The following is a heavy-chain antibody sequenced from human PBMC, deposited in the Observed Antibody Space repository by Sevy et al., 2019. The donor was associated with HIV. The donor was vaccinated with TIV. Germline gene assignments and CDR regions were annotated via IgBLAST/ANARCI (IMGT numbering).Heavy chain of an antibody. D-gene: IGHD4-17*01. V-gene: IGHV3-66*01. CDR3: ARDLEFYDYGDYGPAFMPDY. CDR1: GFTVSINY. CDR2: IYSDGTT. Sequence: GGSLRLSCSASGFTVSINYMTWVRQAPGKGLEWVSVIYSDGTTHHGDSVKGRFTISRDNSENTLHLQMNSLRAEDTAVYYCARDLEFYDYGDYGPAFMPDYWGQGTLVTVSS. J-gene: IGHJ4*02.